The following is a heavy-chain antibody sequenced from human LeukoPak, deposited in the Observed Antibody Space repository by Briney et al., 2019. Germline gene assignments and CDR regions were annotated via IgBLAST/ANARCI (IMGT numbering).Heavy chain of an antibody. CDR3: ARDHATYYSDSSGYYDY. V-gene: IGHV3-48*03. CDR2: ISTSGSTI. D-gene: IGHD3-22*01. J-gene: IGHJ4*02. CDR1: GFTFSSFA. Sequence: GGSLRLSCAASGFTFSSFAMNWVRQAPGKGLEWVSYISTSGSTIYYADSVKGRFTISRDNAKNSLYLQMNSLRAEDTAVYYCARDHATYYSDSSGYYDYWGQGTQVTVSS.